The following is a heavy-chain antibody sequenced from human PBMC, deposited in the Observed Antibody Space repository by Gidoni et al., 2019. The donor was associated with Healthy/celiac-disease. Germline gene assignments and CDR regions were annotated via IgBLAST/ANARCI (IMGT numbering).Heavy chain of an antibody. CDR2: IIPIFGTA. CDR3: ARIHDYSNLFTSYYYYGMDV. D-gene: IGHD4-4*01. Sequence: QVQLVQSGAEVKKPGSSVKVSCKASGGTFSSYAISWVRQAPGQGLEWMGGIIPIFGTANYAQKFQGRVTITADESTSTAYMELSSLRSEDTAVYYCARIHDYSNLFTSYYYYGMDVWGQGTTVTVSS. V-gene: IGHV1-69*01. CDR1: GGTFSSYA. J-gene: IGHJ6*02.